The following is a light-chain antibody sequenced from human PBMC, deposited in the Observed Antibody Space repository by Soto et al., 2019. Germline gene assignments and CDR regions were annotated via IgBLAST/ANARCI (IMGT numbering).Light chain of an antibody. CDR2: GVS. J-gene: IGKJ4*01. V-gene: IGKV3-15*01. CDR1: QSVRSTY. CDR3: QQRSNWTLT. Sequence: LVMTHCPVNLYVSPSEIPTPSCTPSQSVRSTYLAWYQQKPGQAPRLLIFGVSNRAAGIPARFSGSGSGTEFTLTISSLQSEDFAVYYCQQRSNWTLTFGGGTKV.